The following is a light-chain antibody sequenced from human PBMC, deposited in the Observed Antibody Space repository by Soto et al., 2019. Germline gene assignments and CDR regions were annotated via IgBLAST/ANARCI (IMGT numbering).Light chain of an antibody. CDR2: DAY. J-gene: IGKJ4*01. V-gene: IGKV3-11*01. CDR1: QSISSY. Sequence: EIGLTQSPATLSLSPGERATLSCRASQSISSYLAWYQQKPGQAPRLLISDAYNRATGIPARFSGSGSGTDFTLTISTLEPEDFAVYYCQQRSAWPLTFGGGTKVEIK. CDR3: QQRSAWPLT.